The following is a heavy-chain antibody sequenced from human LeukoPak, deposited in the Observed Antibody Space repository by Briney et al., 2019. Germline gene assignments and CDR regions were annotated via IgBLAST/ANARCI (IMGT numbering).Heavy chain of an antibody. CDR3: ARVMIFGVPHRWFDP. V-gene: IGHV1-2*02. CDR2: INPNSGGT. D-gene: IGHD3-3*01. Sequence: GASVKVSCKASGYTFTGYYMHWVRQAPGQGLEWMGWINPNSGGTNYAQKFQGRVTMTRDTSISTAYMELSRLRSDDTAVYYCARVMIFGVPHRWFDPWGQGTLVTVSS. J-gene: IGHJ5*02. CDR1: GYTFTGYY.